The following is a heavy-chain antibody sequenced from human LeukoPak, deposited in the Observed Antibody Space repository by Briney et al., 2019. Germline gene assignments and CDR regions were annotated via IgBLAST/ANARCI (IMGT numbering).Heavy chain of an antibody. J-gene: IGHJ6*03. Sequence: PSETLSLTCTVSSGSISNYYWSWIRQPPGKGLEWIGYICYSGSTNYNPSLKSRVTISVDTSKNQFSLKLSSVTAADTAVYYCARGYSYGPYYYYYYMVLWPEGPRVSVSS. CDR3: ARGYSYGPYYYYYYMVL. V-gene: IGHV4-59*01. CDR2: ICYSGST. D-gene: IGHD5-18*01. CDR1: SGSISNYY.